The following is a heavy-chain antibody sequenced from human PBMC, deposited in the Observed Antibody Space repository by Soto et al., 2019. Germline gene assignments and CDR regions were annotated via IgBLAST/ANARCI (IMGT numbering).Heavy chain of an antibody. J-gene: IGHJ4*02. D-gene: IGHD3-22*01. CDR3: ARDYHGRSYYYDSSGYYLDY. CDR1: GFTFSSYA. V-gene: IGHV3-30-3*01. CDR2: ISYDGSNK. Sequence: QVQLVESGGGVVQPGRSLRLSCAASGFTFSSYAMHWVRQAPGKGLEWVAVISYDGSNKYYADSVKGRFTISRDNSKNTLYLQMNSLRAEDTAVYYCARDYHGRSYYYDSSGYYLDYWGQGTLVTVSS.